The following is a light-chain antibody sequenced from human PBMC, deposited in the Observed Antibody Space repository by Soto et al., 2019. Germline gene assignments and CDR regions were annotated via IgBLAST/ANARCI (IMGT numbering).Light chain of an antibody. CDR1: QNINNN. CDR2: GAS. V-gene: IGKV3-15*01. J-gene: IGKJ1*01. Sequence: EVLMTQSPATLSVSPGERASLSCRASQNINNNLAWYQLNPGQAPRLLIYGASTRATGIPVRFRGSGSGTEFTLTISSLLSEDFAVYYCQQYYDWPRTFGQGTKVEIK. CDR3: QQYYDWPRT.